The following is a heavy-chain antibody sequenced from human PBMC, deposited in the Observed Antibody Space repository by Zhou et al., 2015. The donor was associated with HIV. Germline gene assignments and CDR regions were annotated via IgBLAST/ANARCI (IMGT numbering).Heavy chain of an antibody. J-gene: IGHJ3*02. CDR3: ARSGGNYDYAFDI. CDR2: INPLFDIE. Sequence: QVQLVQSGAEVKKPGSSVKVSCKASGGTFSDSEISWVRQAPGQGLEWVGGINPLFDIENYAQRFRGRLSITADKSTSVAYMELRSLRSEDAAIYYCARSGGNYDYAFDIWGQGTKVVVSS. V-gene: IGHV1-69*17. CDR1: GGTFSDSE. D-gene: IGHD2-15*01.